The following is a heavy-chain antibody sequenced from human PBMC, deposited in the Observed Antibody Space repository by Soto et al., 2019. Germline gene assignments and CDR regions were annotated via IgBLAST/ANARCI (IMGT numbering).Heavy chain of an antibody. D-gene: IGHD4-17*01. CDR3: ASYLTTVTTDAFDF. CDR1: GFTFSDYY. J-gene: IGHJ3*01. Sequence: PGGSLRLSCAASGFTFSDYYMSWIRQAPGKGLEWVSYISSSSSYTNYADSVKGRFTISRDNAKNSLYLQMNSLRAEDTAVYYCASYLTTVTTDAFDFWGQGTMVTVSS. CDR2: ISSSSSYT. V-gene: IGHV3-11*06.